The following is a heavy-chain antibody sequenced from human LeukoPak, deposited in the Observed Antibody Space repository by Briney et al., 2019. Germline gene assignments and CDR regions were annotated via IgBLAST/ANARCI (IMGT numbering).Heavy chain of an antibody. CDR3: AKAKDTEADRGFDY. CDR1: GFTFDDYA. D-gene: IGHD4-17*01. J-gene: IGHJ4*02. V-gene: IGHV3-9*01. Sequence: GRSLRLSCAASGFTFDDYAMHWVRQAPGKGLEWVPGISWNSGSIGYADSVKGRFTISRDNAKNSLYLQMNSLRAEDTALYYCAKAKDTEADRGFDYWGQGTLVTVSS. CDR2: ISWNSGSI.